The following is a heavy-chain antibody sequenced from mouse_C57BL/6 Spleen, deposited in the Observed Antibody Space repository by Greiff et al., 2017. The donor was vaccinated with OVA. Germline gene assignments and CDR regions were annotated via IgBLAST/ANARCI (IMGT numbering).Heavy chain of an antibody. D-gene: IGHD2-4*01. CDR1: GYTFTSYW. V-gene: IGHV1-64*01. J-gene: IGHJ2*01. CDR3: ARRAIGDYDGFDY. Sequence: QVQLQQPGAELVKPGASVKLSCKASGYTFTSYWMHWVKQRPGQGLEWIGMIHPNSGSTNYNEKFKSKATLTVDKSSSTAYMQLSSLTSEDSAIYYCARRAIGDYDGFDYWGQGTTLTVSS. CDR2: IHPNSGST.